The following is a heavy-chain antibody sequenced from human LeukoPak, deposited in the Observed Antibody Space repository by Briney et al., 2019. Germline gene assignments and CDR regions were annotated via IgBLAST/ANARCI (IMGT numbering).Heavy chain of an antibody. V-gene: IGHV4-34*01. D-gene: IGHD2-15*01. CDR2: INHSGST. J-gene: IGHJ4*02. CDR3: AREVVIAATYDY. Sequence: SETLSLTCAVYGGSFSGYYWSWIRQPPGKGLEWIGEINHSGSTNYNPSLKSRVTISVDTSKNQFSLKLSSVTAADTAVYYCAREVVIAATYDYWGQGTLVTVSS. CDR1: GGSFSGYY.